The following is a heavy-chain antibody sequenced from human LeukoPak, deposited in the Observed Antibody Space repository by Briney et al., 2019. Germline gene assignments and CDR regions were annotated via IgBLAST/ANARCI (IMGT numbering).Heavy chain of an antibody. CDR1: GGSISSNGYY. V-gene: IGHV4-39*07. CDR2: FHHSGST. J-gene: IGHJ4*02. Sequence: SETLSLTCTVSGGSISSNGYYWAWFRQPPGKGLEWIGSFHHSGSTPYNPSLNSRVSISVDTSKNQLSLKLSSVTAADTAVYYCARREGYNFDYWGQGTLVTVSS. CDR3: ARREGYNFDY. D-gene: IGHD5-24*01.